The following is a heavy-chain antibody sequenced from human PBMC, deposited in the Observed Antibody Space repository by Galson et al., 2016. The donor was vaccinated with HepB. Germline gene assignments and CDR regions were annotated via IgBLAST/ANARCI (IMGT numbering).Heavy chain of an antibody. D-gene: IGHD2/OR15-2a*01. CDR3: AKRHEYCPPVGCSVDY. CDR2: DSMDGRRK. V-gene: IGHV3-30*18. J-gene: IGHJ4*02. CDR1: GFLFRGYG. Sequence: SLRLSCAGSGFLFRGYGMPWVRQAPGKGLEWVAADSMDGRRKFYSDSVRGRFTISRDNSNNMLFLQMDSLRPDETAVYYCAKRHEYCPPVGCSVDYWGQGTLVSVSS.